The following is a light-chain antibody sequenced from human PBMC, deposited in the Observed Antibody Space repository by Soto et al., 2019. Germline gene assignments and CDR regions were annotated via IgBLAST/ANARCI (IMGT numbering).Light chain of an antibody. CDR3: QQHNNLPFT. CDR2: DAS. J-gene: IGKJ4*01. CDR1: QDIIKS. V-gene: IGKV1-33*01. Sequence: DIQMTQSPSSLSASVGDRVTITCQASQDIIKSLNWYQQKPRRAPKLLISDASNLETGVPSRFSGRGSEKTFTFNISDLQPEDTGKYYCQQHNNLPFTFGGGTKVEIK.